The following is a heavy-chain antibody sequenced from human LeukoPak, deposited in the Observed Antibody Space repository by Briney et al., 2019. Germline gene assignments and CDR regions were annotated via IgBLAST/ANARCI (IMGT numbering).Heavy chain of an antibody. Sequence: SQTLSLTCTVSGGSISSGDYYWSWIRQPPGKGLEWIGYIYYSGSTYYNPSLTSRVTISVDPPKNQFSLKLRSVTAADTAVYYCARVALGIVPARPPLTESYYGMDVWGQGTTVTVSS. CDR2: IYYSGST. V-gene: IGHV4-30-4*01. J-gene: IGHJ6*02. D-gene: IGHD2-2*01. CDR1: GGSISSGDYY. CDR3: ARVALGIVPARPPLTESYYGMDV.